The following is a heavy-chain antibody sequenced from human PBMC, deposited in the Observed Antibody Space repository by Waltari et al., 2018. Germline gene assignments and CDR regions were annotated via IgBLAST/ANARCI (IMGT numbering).Heavy chain of an antibody. CDR2: ISYDGSNK. D-gene: IGHD6-6*01. CDR1: GFTFRSSA. CDR3: AKDLSSSKYYFDY. J-gene: IGHJ4*02. V-gene: IGHV3-30-3*01. Sequence: QVQLVESGGGVVQPGRSLRLSCAASGFTFRSSAMHLVRQAPGKGLEWVAVISYDGSNKYYADSVKGRFTIARDNSKNTLYLQMNSLRAEDTAVYYCAKDLSSSKYYFDYWGQGTLVTVSS.